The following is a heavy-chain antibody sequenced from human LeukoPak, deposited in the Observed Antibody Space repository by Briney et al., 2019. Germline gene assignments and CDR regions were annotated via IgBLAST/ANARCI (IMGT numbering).Heavy chain of an antibody. D-gene: IGHD3-10*01. J-gene: IGHJ6*03. CDR2: IYYSGST. V-gene: IGHV4-59*01. CDR3: ARDSPYYYGSGSATYYMDV. CDR1: GGSISSYY. Sequence: SETLSLTCTVSGGSISSYYWSWIRQPPGKGLEWIGYIYYSGSTNYNPSLKSRVTISVDTSKNQFSLKLSSVTAADTAVYYCARDSPYYYGSGSATYYMDVWGQGTMVTVSS.